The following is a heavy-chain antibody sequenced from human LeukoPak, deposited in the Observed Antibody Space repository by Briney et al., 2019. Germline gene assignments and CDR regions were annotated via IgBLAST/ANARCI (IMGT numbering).Heavy chain of an antibody. V-gene: IGHV4-34*01. D-gene: IGHD6-6*01. CDR1: GFTFSSYS. J-gene: IGHJ4*02. CDR3: TRQYSSSYHSDV. Sequence: PGGSLRLSCAASGFTFSSYSMNWVRQAPGKGLEWIGGINHGGITDYNPSLKSRVTISVDTSNKQFSLRLRSVTAADTAVYYCTRQYSSSYHSDVWGPGTLVTVSS. CDR2: INHGGIT.